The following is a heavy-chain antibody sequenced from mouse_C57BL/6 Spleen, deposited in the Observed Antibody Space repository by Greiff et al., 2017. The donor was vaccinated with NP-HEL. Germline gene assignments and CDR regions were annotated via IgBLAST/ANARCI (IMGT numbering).Heavy chain of an antibody. CDR2: IDPETGDT. J-gene: IGHJ2*01. CDR1: GFNIKDDY. V-gene: IGHV14-4*01. CDR3: TTNPISPSDY. Sequence: VQLQQSGAELVRPGASVKLSCTASGFNIKDDYMHWVKQRPEQGLEWIGWIDPETGDTEYASKFQGKATITADTSSNTAYLQLSSLTSEDTAVYYCTTNPISPSDYWGQGTTLTVSS.